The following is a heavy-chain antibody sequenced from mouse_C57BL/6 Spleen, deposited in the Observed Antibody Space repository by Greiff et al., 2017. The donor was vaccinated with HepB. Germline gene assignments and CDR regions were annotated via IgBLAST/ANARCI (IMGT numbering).Heavy chain of an antibody. CDR3: ARRDDGYPDYYAMDY. D-gene: IGHD2-3*01. Sequence: EVMLVESGGGLVKPGGSLKLSCAASGFTFSSYTMSWVRQTPEKRLEWVATISCGGGNTYYPDSVKGRFTISRDNAKNTLYLQMSRLRSEDTALYYCARRDDGYPDYYAMDYWGQGTSVTVSS. CDR1: GFTFSSYT. V-gene: IGHV5-9*01. CDR2: ISCGGGNT. J-gene: IGHJ4*01.